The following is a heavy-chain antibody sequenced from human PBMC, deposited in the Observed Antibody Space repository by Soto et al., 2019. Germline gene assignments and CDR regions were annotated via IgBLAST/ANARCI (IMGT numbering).Heavy chain of an antibody. CDR1: GFSLSNARMG. Sequence: QVTLKESGPVPVKPTETLTLTCTVSGFSLSNARMGVSWIRQPPGKALEWLAHIFSNDETAYSTSLKTRLTISKDTSNSQVVLTMGNMDPVDTATYYCARTVARMNLDYWGQGTLVTVSS. CDR3: ARTVARMNLDY. V-gene: IGHV2-26*01. CDR2: IFSNDET. J-gene: IGHJ4*02. D-gene: IGHD2-21*01.